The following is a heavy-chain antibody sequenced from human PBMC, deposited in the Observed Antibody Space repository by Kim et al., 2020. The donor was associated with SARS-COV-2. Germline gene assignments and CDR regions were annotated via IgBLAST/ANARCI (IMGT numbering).Heavy chain of an antibody. J-gene: IGHJ4*02. Sequence: NCIPTLKGRVSVSVDTSKNRFSLEMNSVTAADTAMYYCARGGPYSACDFDFWGQGTLVTVSS. D-gene: IGHD5-12*01. V-gene: IGHV4-34*01. CDR3: ARGGPYSACDFDF.